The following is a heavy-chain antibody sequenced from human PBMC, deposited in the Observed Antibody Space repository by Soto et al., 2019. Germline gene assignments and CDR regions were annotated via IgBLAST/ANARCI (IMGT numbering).Heavy chain of an antibody. V-gene: IGHV3-33*01. CDR1: GFTFSSYG. D-gene: IGHD6-25*01. J-gene: IGHJ6*02. CDR2: IWYDGSNK. Sequence: ESGGGVVQPGRSLRLSCAASGFTFSSYGMHWVRQAPGKGLAWVAVIWYDGSNKYYADSVKGRFTISRDNSKNTMYLQMNSLRAEDTAVYYCARHSSVAAGMDVWGQATTVTVSS. CDR3: ARHSSVAAGMDV.